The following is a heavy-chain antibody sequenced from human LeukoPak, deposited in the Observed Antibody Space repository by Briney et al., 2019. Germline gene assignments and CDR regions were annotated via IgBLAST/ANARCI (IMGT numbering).Heavy chain of an antibody. D-gene: IGHD2-2*01. Sequence: SETLSLTCTVSGGSISSGGYYWSWIRQHPGKGLEWIGYIYYSGSTYYNPSLKSRVTISVDTSKNQFSLKLSSVTAADTAVYYCAREWSIVVVPAATTSAFDIWGQGTMVTVSS. CDR1: GGSISSGGYY. J-gene: IGHJ3*02. V-gene: IGHV4-31*03. CDR2: IYYSGST. CDR3: AREWSIVVVPAATTSAFDI.